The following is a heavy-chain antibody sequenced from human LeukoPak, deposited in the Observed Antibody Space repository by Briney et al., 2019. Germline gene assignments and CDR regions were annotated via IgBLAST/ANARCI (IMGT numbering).Heavy chain of an antibody. CDR3: ARGFVRWLQRTGGYFDY. Sequence: ASVKVSCKASGYTFTGYYMHWVRQAPGQGLEWMGWINPNSGGTNYAQKFQGRVTMTRDTSISTAYMELSRLRSDDTAVYYCARGFVRWLQRTGGYFDYWGQGTLVTVSS. D-gene: IGHD5-24*01. V-gene: IGHV1-2*02. CDR1: GYTFTGYY. CDR2: INPNSGGT. J-gene: IGHJ4*02.